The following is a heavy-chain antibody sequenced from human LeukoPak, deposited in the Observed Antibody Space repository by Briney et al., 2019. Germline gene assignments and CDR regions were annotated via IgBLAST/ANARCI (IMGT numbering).Heavy chain of an antibody. V-gene: IGHV4-31*03. CDR2: IYYSGST. CDR1: GGSISSGGYY. Sequence: SETLSLTCTVSGGSISSGGYYWSWIRQHPGKGLEWIGYIYYSGSTYYNPSLKSRVTISVDTSKNQFSLKLGSVTAADTAVYYCARTRGPAYYDILTGYFPPDYWGQGTLVTVSS. D-gene: IGHD3-9*01. CDR3: ARTRGPAYYDILTGYFPPDY. J-gene: IGHJ4*02.